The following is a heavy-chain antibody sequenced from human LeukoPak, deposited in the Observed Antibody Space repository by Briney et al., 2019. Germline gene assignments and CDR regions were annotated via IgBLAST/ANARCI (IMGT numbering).Heavy chain of an antibody. CDR1: GGSISSYY. J-gene: IGHJ6*02. CDR2: IYTSGST. CDR3: AREPYYDFWSGSAYGVDV. V-gene: IGHV4-4*07. D-gene: IGHD3-3*01. Sequence: SETLSLTCTVSGGSISSYYWSWIRQPAGKGLERIGRIYTSGSTNYNPSLKSRVTMSVDTSKNQFSLKLSSVTAADTAVYYCAREPYYDFWSGSAYGVDVWGQGTTVTVSS.